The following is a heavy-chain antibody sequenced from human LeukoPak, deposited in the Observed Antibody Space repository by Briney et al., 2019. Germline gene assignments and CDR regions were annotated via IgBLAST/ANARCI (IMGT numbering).Heavy chain of an antibody. V-gene: IGHV1-69*13. CDR1: GGTFSSYA. D-gene: IGHD2-21*01. J-gene: IGHJ3*02. CDR2: IIPIFGTA. CDR3: ATDTFGDRGAFDI. Sequence: GASVKVSCKASGGTFSSYAISWVRQAPGQGLEWMGGIIPIFGTANYAQKFQGRVTITADESTSTAYMELSSLRSEDTAVYYCATDTFGDRGAFDIWGQGTMVTVSS.